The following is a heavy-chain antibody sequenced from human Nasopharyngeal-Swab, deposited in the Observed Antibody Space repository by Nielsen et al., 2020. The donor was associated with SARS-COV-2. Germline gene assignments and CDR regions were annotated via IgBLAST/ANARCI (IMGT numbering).Heavy chain of an antibody. J-gene: IGHJ6*03. CDR2: ISYDGSNK. V-gene: IGHV3-30*18. CDR3: AKGEGGIAPRDYYYYMDV. D-gene: IGHD1-26*01. CDR1: GFTFSSYA. Sequence: GESLKISCAASGFTFSSYAMHWVRQAPGKGLEWVAVISYDGSNKYYADSVKGRFTISRDNSKNTLYLQMNSLRAEDTAVYYYAKGEGGIAPRDYYYYMDVWGKGTTVTVSS.